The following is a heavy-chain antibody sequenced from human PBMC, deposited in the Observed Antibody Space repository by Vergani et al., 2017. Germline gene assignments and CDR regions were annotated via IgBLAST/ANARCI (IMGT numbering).Heavy chain of an antibody. V-gene: IGHV3-7*03. Sequence: EVQLVESGGGLVQPGGSLRLSCAASGFTFSSYWMSWVRQAPGKGLEWVANIKQDGSEKYYVVSVKGRFTISRDNAKNSLYLQMNSLRAEDTAVYYCARASPRGSGSYSSWGQGTLVTVSS. CDR3: ARASPRGSGSYSS. CDR2: IKQDGSEK. D-gene: IGHD3-10*01. CDR1: GFTFSSYW. J-gene: IGHJ5*02.